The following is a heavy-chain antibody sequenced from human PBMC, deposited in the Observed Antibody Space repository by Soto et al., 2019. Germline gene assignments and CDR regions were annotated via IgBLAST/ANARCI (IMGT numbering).Heavy chain of an antibody. J-gene: IGHJ6*02. CDR1: GFTFSSYA. V-gene: IGHV3-23*01. CDR2: ISRSGGST. CDR3: AKDRGSSYYLTNYYGMDV. Sequence: EVQLLESGGGLVQPGGSLRLSCAASGFTFSSYAMSWVRQAPGKGLEWVSAISRSGGSTYYADSVKGQFTISRDNSKHTLFLRMNTLRVEDTAVYYCAKDRGSSYYLTNYYGMDVGGQGTTVTVSS. D-gene: IGHD2-15*01.